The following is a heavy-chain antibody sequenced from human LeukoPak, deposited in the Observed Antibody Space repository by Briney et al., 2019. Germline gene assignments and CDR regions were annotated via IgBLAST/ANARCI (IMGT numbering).Heavy chain of an antibody. Sequence: SETLSLTCTVSGGSISSSSYYWGWIRQPPGKGLEWIGSIYYSGSTYYNPSLKSRVTISVDTSKNQFSLKLSSVTAADTAVYYCARATLIRAYYYGSGVNWFDPWGQGTLVTVSS. CDR1: GGSISSSSYY. J-gene: IGHJ5*02. D-gene: IGHD3-10*01. V-gene: IGHV4-39*07. CDR2: IYYSGST. CDR3: ARATLIRAYYYGSGVNWFDP.